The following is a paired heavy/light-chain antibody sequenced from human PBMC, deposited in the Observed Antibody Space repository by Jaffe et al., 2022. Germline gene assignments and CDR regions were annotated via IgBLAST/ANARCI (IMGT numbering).Light chain of an antibody. V-gene: IGKV3D-20*01. Sequence: EIVLTQSPATLSLSPGERATLSCGASQSVSSSYLAWYQQKPGLAPRLLIYDASSRATGIPDRFSGSGSGTDFTLTISRLEPEDFAVYYCQQYGSSPITFGQGTRLEIK. CDR2: DAS. J-gene: IGKJ5*01. CDR1: QSVSSSY. CDR3: QQYGSSPIT.
Heavy chain of an antibody. CDR2: IIPIFGTA. Sequence: QVQLVQSGAEVKKPGSSVKVSCKASGGTFSSYAISWVRQAPGQGLEWMGGIIPIFGTANYAQKFQGRVTITADESTSTAYMELSSLRSEDTAVYYCASHRLREPPTYYYYYYMDVWGKGTTVTVSS. CDR3: ASHRLREPPTYYYYYYMDV. V-gene: IGHV1-69*01. D-gene: IGHD5-12*01. CDR1: GGTFSSYA. J-gene: IGHJ6*03.